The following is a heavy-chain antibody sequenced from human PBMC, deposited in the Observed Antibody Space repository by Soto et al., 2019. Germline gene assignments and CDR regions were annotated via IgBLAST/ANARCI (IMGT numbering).Heavy chain of an antibody. CDR3: ARWLSYNDDKSGYLDY. CDR1: VGYISSGGYY. D-gene: IGHD3-22*01. V-gene: IGHV4-31*03. CDR2: IYYSGST. J-gene: IGHJ4*02. Sequence: SETLSLTCTVSVGYISSGGYYWSWLRQHPGKGLEWIGYIYYSGSTYYNPSLKSRVTISVDTSKNQFSLKLSSVTAADTAVYYCARWLSYNDDKSGYLDYWGQGTPVTVSS.